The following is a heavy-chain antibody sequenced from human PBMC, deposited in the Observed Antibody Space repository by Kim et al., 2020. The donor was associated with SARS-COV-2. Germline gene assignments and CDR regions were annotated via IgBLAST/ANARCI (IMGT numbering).Heavy chain of an antibody. CDR3: ARRYYYDSRGYYGFDF. CDR2: IYYSGGNT. J-gene: IGHJ4*02. V-gene: IGHV4-30-4*01. D-gene: IGHD3-22*01. Sequence: SETLSLTCTVFGGSLSSGDYFWSWIRQPPGKGLEWIGYIYYSGGNTEYNPSLKSRVNISVDTSKNQFSLKLTSVTVADTAVYYCARRYYYDSRGYYGFDFWRQGTHVTVSS. CDR1: GGSLSSGDYF.